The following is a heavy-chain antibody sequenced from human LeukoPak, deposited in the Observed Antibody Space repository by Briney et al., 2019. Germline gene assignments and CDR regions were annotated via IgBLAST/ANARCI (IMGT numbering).Heavy chain of an antibody. CDR3: ARSQGDYYYYMDV. Sequence: ASVKVSCKASGYTFTSHGISWVRQAPGQGLEWMGWISTYNGNTNYAQNLQGRVTITADKSTSTAYMELSSLRSEDTAVYYCARSQGDYYYYMDVWGKGTTVTVSS. CDR1: GYTFTSHG. J-gene: IGHJ6*03. V-gene: IGHV1-18*01. CDR2: ISTYNGNT.